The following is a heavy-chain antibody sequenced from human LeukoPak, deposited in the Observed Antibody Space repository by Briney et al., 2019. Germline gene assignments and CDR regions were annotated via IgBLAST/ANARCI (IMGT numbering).Heavy chain of an antibody. CDR3: ASEDIVATIGRLDY. J-gene: IGHJ4*02. CDR1: GFTFSSYA. V-gene: IGHV3-21*01. Sequence: PGGSLRLSCAASGFTFSSYAMSWVRQAPGKGLEWVSSISSSSSYIYYADSVKGRFTISRDNAKNSLYLQMNSLRAEDTAVYYCASEDIVATIGRLDYWGQGTLVTVSS. D-gene: IGHD5-12*01. CDR2: ISSSSSYI.